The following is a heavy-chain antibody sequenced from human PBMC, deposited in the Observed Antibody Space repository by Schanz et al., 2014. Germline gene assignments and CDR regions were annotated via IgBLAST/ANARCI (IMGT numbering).Heavy chain of an antibody. V-gene: IGHV4-4*07. J-gene: IGHJ4*02. Sequence: QVQLQESGPGLVKPSETLSLTCTVSGGSISTYYWSWIRQPAGKGLEWIGRIYTSGSTNYNPSLKGRVTMSVDTPKNQSSRRLSSGTAADTAVYYCARYTGAYFDYWGQGTLVTVSS. CDR1: GGSISTYY. D-gene: IGHD1-26*01. CDR2: IYTSGST. CDR3: ARYTGAYFDY.